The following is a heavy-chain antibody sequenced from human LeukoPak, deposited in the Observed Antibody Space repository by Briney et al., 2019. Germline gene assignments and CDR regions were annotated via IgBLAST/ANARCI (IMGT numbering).Heavy chain of an antibody. Sequence: SQTLSLTCAISGDTVSSNSAAWNWIRQSPSRGLEWLARTYYRSKWYNDYAVSVKSRITINPDTSKNQFSLQLNSVTPEDTAVYYCAGGTFDGGTAYFDYWGQGTLVTVSS. D-gene: IGHD4-23*01. J-gene: IGHJ4*02. CDR2: TYYRSKWYN. V-gene: IGHV6-1*01. CDR3: AGGTFDGGTAYFDY. CDR1: GDTVSSNSAA.